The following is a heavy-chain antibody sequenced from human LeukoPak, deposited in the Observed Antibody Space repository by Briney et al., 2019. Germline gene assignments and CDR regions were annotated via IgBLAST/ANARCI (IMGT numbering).Heavy chain of an antibody. CDR2: IYYSGST. CDR1: GGSISSYY. D-gene: IGHD6-13*01. Sequence: PSETQSLTCTVSGGSISSYYWSWIRQPPGKRLEWIGYIYYSGSTNYNPSLKSRVTISVDTSKNQFSLKLSSVTAADTAVYYCARAKLSSSWLPDYWGQGTLVTVSS. J-gene: IGHJ4*02. CDR3: ARAKLSSSWLPDY. V-gene: IGHV4-59*01.